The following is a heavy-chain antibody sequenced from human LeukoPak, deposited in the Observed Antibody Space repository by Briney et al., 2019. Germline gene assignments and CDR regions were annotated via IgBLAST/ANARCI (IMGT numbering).Heavy chain of an antibody. CDR2: ISSSGSTT. CDR1: GFTFSNYR. CDR3: ARAHSTDYYMDV. V-gene: IGHV3-48*01. J-gene: IGHJ6*03. Sequence: GGSLRLSCAASGFTFSNYRVNWVRQAPGKGLEWVSHISSSGSTTYYADSVKGRFTVSRDNAKNSLYLQMISLRAEDTAVYYCARAHSTDYYMDVWGQGTTVTVSS.